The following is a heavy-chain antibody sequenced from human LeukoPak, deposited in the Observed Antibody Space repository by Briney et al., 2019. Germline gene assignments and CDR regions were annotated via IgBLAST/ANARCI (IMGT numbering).Heavy chain of an antibody. CDR3: ARDRGYSNTERGFDY. V-gene: IGHV1-2*02. CDR2: INPNSGET. Sequence: ASVKVSCKTSGYTFSDYYIHWVRQAPRQGVEWMGWINPNSGETKSAQKFQGRVTMTGDTSISTAYMELRRVTSDDTAVYYCARDRGYSNTERGFDYWGQGTLVTVSS. D-gene: IGHD4-11*01. CDR1: GYTFSDYY. J-gene: IGHJ4*02.